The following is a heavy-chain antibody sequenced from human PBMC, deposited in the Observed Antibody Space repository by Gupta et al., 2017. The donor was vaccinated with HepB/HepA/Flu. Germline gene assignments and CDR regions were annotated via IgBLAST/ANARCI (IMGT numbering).Heavy chain of an antibody. J-gene: IGHJ6*02. CDR1: GFTFSSYG. Sequence: QVQLVESGGGVVQPGRSLRLSCAASGFTFSSYGMHWVRQAPGKGLEWVAVISYDGSNKYYADSVKGRFTISRDNSKNTLDLQMNSLRAEDTAVYYCAKDRYGSSTSCYAEVEYYGMDVWGQGTTVTVSS. V-gene: IGHV3-30*18. CDR2: ISYDGSNK. D-gene: IGHD2-2*01. CDR3: AKDRYGSSTSCYAEVEYYGMDV.